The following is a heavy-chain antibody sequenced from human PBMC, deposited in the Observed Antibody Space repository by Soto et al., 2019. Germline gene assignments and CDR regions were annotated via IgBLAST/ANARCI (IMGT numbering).Heavy chain of an antibody. V-gene: IGHV4-34*01. CDR1: GGSFSGYY. CDR3: ARSFYYDSSGLSQDAFDI. CDR2: INHSGST. D-gene: IGHD3-22*01. J-gene: IGHJ3*02. Sequence: SETLSLTCAVYGGSFSGYYWSWIRQPPGKGLEWIGEINHSGSTNYNPSLKSRVTISVDTSKNQFSLKLSSVTAADTAVYYCARSFYYDSSGLSQDAFDICGQGTMVTVSS.